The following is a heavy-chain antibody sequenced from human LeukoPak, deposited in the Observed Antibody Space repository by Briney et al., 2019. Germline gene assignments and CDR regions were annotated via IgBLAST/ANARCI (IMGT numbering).Heavy chain of an antibody. V-gene: IGHV3-21*01. CDR2: ISATSSYI. D-gene: IGHD6-19*01. Sequence: GGSLRLSCAASGFTFSSYSMNWVRQTPGKGLEWVSSISATSSYIYYADSARGRFTISRDNAKNSQYLQMNSLRAEDTAVYYCARDKTEQWLVLEAFDIWGQGTVVTVSS. CDR3: ARDKTEQWLVLEAFDI. CDR1: GFTFSSYS. J-gene: IGHJ3*02.